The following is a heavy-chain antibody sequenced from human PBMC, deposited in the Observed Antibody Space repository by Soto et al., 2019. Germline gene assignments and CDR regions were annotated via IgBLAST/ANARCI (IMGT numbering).Heavy chain of an antibody. CDR3: ARVAVKVAATGWFDP. CDR1: GFTFSSYA. J-gene: IGHJ5*02. D-gene: IGHD2-15*01. CDR2: ISYDGRNK. V-gene: IGHV3-30*04. Sequence: QVQLVESVGGVVQPGRSLRLSCAASGFTFSSYAMHWVRQAPGKGLEWVAVISYDGRNKYYADSVKGRFTISRDNSKNTLYLLMNSLRADDTAVYYCARVAVKVAATGWFDPWGQGTLVTVSS.